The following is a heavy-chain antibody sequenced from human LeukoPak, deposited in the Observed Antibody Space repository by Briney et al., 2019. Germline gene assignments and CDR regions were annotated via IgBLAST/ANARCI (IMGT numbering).Heavy chain of an antibody. CDR3: ARELIPSDPYCGGDCSDYYGMDV. CDR2: IKQDGSEK. V-gene: IGHV3-7*03. D-gene: IGHD2-21*02. CDR1: GFTFSSYW. J-gene: IGHJ6*02. Sequence: AGGSLRLSCAASGFTFSSYWMSWVRQAPGKGPEWVANIKQDGSEKYYVDSVKGRFTISRDNAKNSLYLQMNSLRAEDTAVYYCARELIPSDPYCGGDCSDYYGMDVWGQGTTVTVSS.